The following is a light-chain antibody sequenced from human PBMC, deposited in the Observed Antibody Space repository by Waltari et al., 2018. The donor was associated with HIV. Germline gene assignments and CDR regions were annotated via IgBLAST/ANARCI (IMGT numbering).Light chain of an antibody. V-gene: IGLV2-11*01. CDR3: CSYGGSRWV. CDR2: DVT. J-gene: IGLJ3*02. Sequence: QSALTQPRSVSGSPGQSVTISCTGTSSDVGGYNYVSWYQQYPGKAPKLMIYDVTKRPAGVPDRFSGSRSDNTASLTISGLQAEDEADYFCCSYGGSRWVFGGGTKVTVL. CDR1: SSDVGGYNY.